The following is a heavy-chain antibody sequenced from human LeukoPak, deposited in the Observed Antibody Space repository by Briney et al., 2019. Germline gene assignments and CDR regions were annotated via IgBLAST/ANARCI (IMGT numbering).Heavy chain of an antibody. J-gene: IGHJ6*03. CDR1: GYRFTSYW. CDR3: ARIGRYCSGGSCYSYYYYYMDV. CDR2: IYPGDSDT. D-gene: IGHD2-15*01. Sequence: GESLKISCKGSGYRFTSYWIGWVRQMPGKGLEWMGIIYPGDSDTRYSPSFQGQVTISADKSISTAYLQWSSLKASDTAMYYCARIGRYCSGGSCYSYYYYYMDVWGKGTTVTVSS. V-gene: IGHV5-51*01.